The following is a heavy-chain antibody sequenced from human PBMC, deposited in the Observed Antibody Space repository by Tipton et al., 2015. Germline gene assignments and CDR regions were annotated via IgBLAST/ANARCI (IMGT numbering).Heavy chain of an antibody. V-gene: IGHV4-4*02. CDR3: AREDPHTMDSGFDI. D-gene: IGHD1-26*01. CDR1: GASISSNNW. CDR2: IYHGGTS. Sequence: TLSLTCGVSGASISSNNWWSWVRQSPGKGLEWIGEIYHGGTSNYNPSLKSRVTISVDRSKNQFSLRLSSVTAADTAVYYCAREDPHTMDSGFDIWGHGTLVSVSS. J-gene: IGHJ4*01.